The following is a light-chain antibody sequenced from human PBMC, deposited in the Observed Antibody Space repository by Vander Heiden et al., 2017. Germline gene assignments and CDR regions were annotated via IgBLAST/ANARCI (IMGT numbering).Light chain of an antibody. Sequence: QAVVTQEPSLTVSPGGTVTLPCGSSPAAVTSGHYPYWFQQKPGQAPRTLIYDTSNKHSWTPARFSGSLLGGKAALTLSGAQPEDEAEYYCLLSYSGARPVVFGGGTKLTVL. V-gene: IGLV7-46*01. CDR2: DTS. J-gene: IGLJ2*01. CDR1: PAAVTSGHY. CDR3: LLSYSGARPVV.